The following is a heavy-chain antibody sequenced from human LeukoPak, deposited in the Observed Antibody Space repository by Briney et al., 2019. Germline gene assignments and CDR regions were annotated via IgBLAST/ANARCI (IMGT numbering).Heavy chain of an antibody. D-gene: IGHD3-3*01. CDR1: GFIFTNYF. CDR3: ATDRGWRTSGYYLYYFEY. CDR2: IKHDGGEK. Sequence: GGSLRLSCAASGFIFTNYFMSWVRQAPGKGLEWVASIKHDGGEKYYVDSVRGRFTISRDNTMNSLYLQMSSLRAEDTAVYYCATDRGWRTSGYYLYYFEYWGQGTLVTFSS. J-gene: IGHJ4*02. V-gene: IGHV3-7*01.